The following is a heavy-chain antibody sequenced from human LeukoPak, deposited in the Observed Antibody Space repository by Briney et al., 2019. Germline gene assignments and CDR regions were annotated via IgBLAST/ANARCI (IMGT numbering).Heavy chain of an antibody. J-gene: IGHJ4*02. CDR2: MSGSGGAT. CDR1: GFTFSNYA. V-gene: IGHV3-23*01. Sequence: GGSLRLSCAASGFTFSNYAMSWVRQAPGKGLEWVSAMSGSGGATHYADSVKGRFTISRDNSKNTLYLQMNSLRAEDTAVYYCARERKYYYDSSGYYPDYWGQGTLVTVSS. D-gene: IGHD3-22*01. CDR3: ARERKYYYDSSGYYPDY.